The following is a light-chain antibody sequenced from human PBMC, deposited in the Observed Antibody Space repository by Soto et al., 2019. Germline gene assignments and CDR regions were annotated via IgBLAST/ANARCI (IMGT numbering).Light chain of an antibody. J-gene: IGKJ5*01. CDR1: QSISSF. V-gene: IGKV1-39*01. Sequence: LYLSITSLSAKENDGGTSTWLASQSISSFLNWYQQKPGKAPKLLIYAAFSLQSGVSSRFRDRGSGTDFTLTIGRLQPEDFATYDCQQSYCTTMASGQGGLLEIK. CDR2: AAF. CDR3: QQSYCTTMA.